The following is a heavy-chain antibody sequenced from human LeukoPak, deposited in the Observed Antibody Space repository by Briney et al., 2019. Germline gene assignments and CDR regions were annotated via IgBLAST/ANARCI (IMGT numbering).Heavy chain of an antibody. CDR2: IFHTGST. V-gene: IGHV4-39*01. CDR1: GDSISSGGHY. J-gene: IGHJ3*02. D-gene: IGHD1-26*01. CDR3: ARPASSGSYDGAFDI. Sequence: PSETLSLTCTVSGDSISSGGHYWNWLRQRPGKGLEWIGYIFHTGSTYYNPSLKSRVTISVDTSKNQFSLKLSAVTAADTAVSYCARPASSGSYDGAFDIWGQGTMVTVSS.